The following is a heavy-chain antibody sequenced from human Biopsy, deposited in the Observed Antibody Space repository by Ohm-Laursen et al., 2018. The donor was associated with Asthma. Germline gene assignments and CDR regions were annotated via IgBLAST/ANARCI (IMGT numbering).Heavy chain of an antibody. J-gene: IGHJ3*02. CDR2: MSFDGRQT. V-gene: IGHV3-30*18. D-gene: IGHD3-3*01. CDR1: GFSFNSYG. CDR3: AKERYYDFWSCYPI. Sequence: RSLRLSCSASGFSFNSYGMHWVRQAPGKGLEWVAVMSFDGRQTYYADSVKGRFTISRDNSKNTLYLQMNSLRAEDTAVYYCAKERYYDFWSCYPIWGQGTMVTVSS.